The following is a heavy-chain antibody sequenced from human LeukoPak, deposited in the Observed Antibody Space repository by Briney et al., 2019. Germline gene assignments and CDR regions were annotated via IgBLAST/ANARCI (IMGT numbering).Heavy chain of an antibody. V-gene: IGHV3-23*01. CDR3: ATDPVGKFWTGYFNY. CDR2: ISGSGETT. D-gene: IGHD3/OR15-3a*01. CDR1: RFTFRNYA. Sequence: GGSLRLSCAASRFTFRNYAMNWVRQAPGKGLEWVSGISGSGETTYNADSVEGRFTISRDNSKNTLFLQMNSLRAEDTAVYYCATDPVGKFWTGYFNYWGQGTLVTVSS. J-gene: IGHJ4*02.